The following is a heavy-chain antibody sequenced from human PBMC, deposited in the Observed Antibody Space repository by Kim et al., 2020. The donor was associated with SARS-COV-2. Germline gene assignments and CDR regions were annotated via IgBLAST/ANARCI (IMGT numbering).Heavy chain of an antibody. J-gene: IGHJ4*02. CDR2: IYHYRETT. Sequence: SETLSLTCRVSGVSLSTDTYYWSWIRLLPGTGLEWIGDIYHYRETTYYNPSLLSRVVMSIDPSKRQFFLRLSSVTAADTGVYYCARRGEWGAYNDKKAYFDYWGPGVPVTVSS. CDR3: ARRGEWGAYNDKKAYFDY. V-gene: IGHV4-31*03. D-gene: IGHD3-16*01. CDR1: GVSLSTDTYY.